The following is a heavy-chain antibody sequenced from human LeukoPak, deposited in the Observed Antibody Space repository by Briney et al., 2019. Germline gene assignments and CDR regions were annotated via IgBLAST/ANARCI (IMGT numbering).Heavy chain of an antibody. J-gene: IGHJ4*02. D-gene: IGHD2-2*01. Sequence: GGSLRLSCAASGFTFSSYAMSWVRQAPGKGLEWVSAISGSVGSTYYADSVKGRFTISRDNSKNTLYLQMNSLRAEDTAVYYCAKDSARYCSSTSCYARVLLGADIDPGYFDYWGQGTLVTVSS. CDR2: ISGSVGST. CDR1: GFTFSSYA. CDR3: AKDSARYCSSTSCYARVLLGADIDPGYFDY. V-gene: IGHV3-23*01.